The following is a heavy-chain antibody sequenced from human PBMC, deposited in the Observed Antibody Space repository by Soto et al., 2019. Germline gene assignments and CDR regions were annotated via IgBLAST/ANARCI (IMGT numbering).Heavy chain of an antibody. V-gene: IGHV3-7*01. J-gene: IGHJ3*02. D-gene: IGHD1-26*01. CDR3: ARHIVGATTPNAFDI. CDR1: GFTFSTSW. Sequence: PGGSLRLSCAASGFTFSTSWMSWVRQAPGKGLEWVANIKQDGSEKYYVDSVKGRFTISRDNAKNSLFLQMNSLRADDTAVFFCARHIVGATTPNAFDIRGQGTMVTVSS. CDR2: IKQDGSEK.